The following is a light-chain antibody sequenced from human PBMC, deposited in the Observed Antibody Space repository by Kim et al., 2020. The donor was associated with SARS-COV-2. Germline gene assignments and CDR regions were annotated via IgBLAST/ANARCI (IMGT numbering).Light chain of an antibody. J-gene: IGKJ4*01. CDR1: QGISSY. CDR3: LQHDSYPLT. V-gene: IGKV1-17*03. CDR2: AAS. Sequence: SDAVGDRCTIPCRAIQGISSYLAWFQQKPGQVPKRLIYAASTLQSVVPSRFSGSGSGTEFTLTSSSLQPEDFATYYCLQHDSYPLTFGGGTKLEI.